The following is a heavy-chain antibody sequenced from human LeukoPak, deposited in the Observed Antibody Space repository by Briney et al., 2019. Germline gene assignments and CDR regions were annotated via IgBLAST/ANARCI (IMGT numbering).Heavy chain of an antibody. D-gene: IGHD5-12*01. CDR3: ARGSGYDGGDY. V-gene: IGHV4-38-2*02. Sequence: SETLSLTCTVSGYSISSGYYWGWIRQPPGKGLEWIGSISYSGSPYYNPSLRSRVTISVDTSKNQLSLKLSSVTAADTAVYYCARGSGYDGGDYWGQGTLVTVSS. J-gene: IGHJ4*02. CDR1: GYSISSGYY. CDR2: ISYSGSP.